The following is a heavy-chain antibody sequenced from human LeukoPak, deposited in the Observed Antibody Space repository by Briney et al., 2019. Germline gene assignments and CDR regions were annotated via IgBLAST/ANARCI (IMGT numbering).Heavy chain of an antibody. CDR1: GYTFTGYY. CDR3: ARVQGYGDYFDY. CDR2: INPKSGGT. D-gene: IGHD4-17*01. J-gene: IGHJ4*02. V-gene: IGHV1-2*02. Sequence: ASVKVSRKASGYTFTGYYMHWVRQAPGQGLEWMGWINPKSGGTKYAQKFQGRVTMTRDTSITTAYMELSRLRSDDTAVYYCARVQGYGDYFDYWGQGTLLTVSS.